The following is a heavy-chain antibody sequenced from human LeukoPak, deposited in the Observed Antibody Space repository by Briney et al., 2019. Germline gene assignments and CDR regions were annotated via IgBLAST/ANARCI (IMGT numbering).Heavy chain of an antibody. V-gene: IGHV3-30*02. D-gene: IGHD2-21*01. J-gene: IGHJ4*02. Sequence: GGSLRLSCAASGFTFSSYGMHWVRQAPGKGLEWVAFIRYDGSNKYYADSVKGRFTISRDNSKNTLYLQMDSLRAEDTAVYYCAKDPLAYCGGDCYFGDDNYFDYWGQGTLVTVSS. CDR3: AKDPLAYCGGDCYFGDDNYFDY. CDR1: GFTFSSYG. CDR2: IRYDGSNK.